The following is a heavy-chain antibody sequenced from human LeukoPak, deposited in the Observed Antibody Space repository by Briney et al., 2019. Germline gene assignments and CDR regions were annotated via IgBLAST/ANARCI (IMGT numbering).Heavy chain of an antibody. CDR1: GGSFRGDYY. D-gene: IGHD4-17*01. V-gene: IGHV4-34*01. CDR3: ARGAKTTVTTIYGRNYYYYMDV. J-gene: IGHJ6*03. Sequence: SETLSLTCTVSGGSFRGDYYWAWIRQPPGKGLEWIGEINHSGSTNYNPSLKSRVTISVDTSKNQFSLKLSSVTAADTAVYYCARGAKTTVTTIYGRNYYYYMDVWGKGTTVTVSS. CDR2: INHSGST.